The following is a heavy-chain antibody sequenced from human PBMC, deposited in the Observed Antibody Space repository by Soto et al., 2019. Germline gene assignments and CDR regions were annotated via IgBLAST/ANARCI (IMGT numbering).Heavy chain of an antibody. Sequence: EVQLLESGGGLVQPGGSLRLSCAASGFTFSNYAMSWVRQAPAKGLEWVSAISDTGGSTYYADSVKGRFTISRDSSQHLLHRQMHSLRAEDTALYYCARGLDCSGGSCRNWYFDLWGRGTLVTVSS. CDR3: ARGLDCSGGSCRNWYFDL. CDR2: ISDTGGST. D-gene: IGHD2-15*01. V-gene: IGHV3-23*01. J-gene: IGHJ2*01. CDR1: GFTFSNYA.